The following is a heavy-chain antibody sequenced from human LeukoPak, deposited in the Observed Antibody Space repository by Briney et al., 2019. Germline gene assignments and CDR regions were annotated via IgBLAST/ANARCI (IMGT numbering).Heavy chain of an antibody. Sequence: ASVKVSCKASGYTFTSYYVHWVRQAPGQGLEWMGVINPSVGSTSYAQKFQGRVTMTRDTSTSTVYMELSSLRSDDTAVYYCARGRNKKMNTMRGGSDYWGQGTLVTVSS. CDR1: GYTFTSYY. V-gene: IGHV1-46*01. J-gene: IGHJ4*02. D-gene: IGHD5-24*01. CDR3: ARGRNKKMNTMRGGSDY. CDR2: INPSVGST.